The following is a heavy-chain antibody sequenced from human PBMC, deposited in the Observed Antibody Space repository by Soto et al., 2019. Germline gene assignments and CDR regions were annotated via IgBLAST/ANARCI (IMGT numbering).Heavy chain of an antibody. J-gene: IGHJ4*02. CDR1: GFTFDDYA. D-gene: IGHD7-27*01. CDR3: AKYILLSLPGDYFDY. Sequence: EVQLVESGGGLVQPGRSLRLSCAASGFTFDDYAMHWVRQAPGKGLEWVSGISWNSGSIGYADSVKGRFTISRDNAKNSLYLQMNSLRAEDTALYYCAKYILLSLPGDYFDYWGQGTLVTVSS. CDR2: ISWNSGSI. V-gene: IGHV3-9*01.